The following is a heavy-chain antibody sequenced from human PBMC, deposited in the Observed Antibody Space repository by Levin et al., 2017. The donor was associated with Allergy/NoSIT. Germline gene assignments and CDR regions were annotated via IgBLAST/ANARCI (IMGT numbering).Heavy chain of an antibody. D-gene: IGHD3-16*01. CDR2: IYYNGSA. CDR3: ATSYDYIWGSPDYLDY. Sequence: SETLSLTCAVSGVSISHYYWSWIRQPPGKGLEWIGYIYYNGSANYNPSLKSRVTISVDTSTIHVFLQLSSVTAADTAAFYYATSYDYIWGSPDYLDYWGQGTLVTVSS. V-gene: IGHV4-59*01. J-gene: IGHJ4*02. CDR1: GVSISHYY.